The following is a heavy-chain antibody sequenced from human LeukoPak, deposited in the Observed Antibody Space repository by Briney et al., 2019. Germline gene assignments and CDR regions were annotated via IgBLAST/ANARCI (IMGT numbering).Heavy chain of an antibody. D-gene: IGHD3-22*01. CDR1: GGTFSSYA. CDR2: IIPIFGTA. J-gene: IGHJ4*02. Sequence: ASVKVSCRASGGTFSSYAISWVRQAPGQGLEWMGGIIPIFGTANYAQKLQGRVTMTTDTSTSTAYMELRSLRSDDTAVYYCARDDYTPGYDSRDYWGQGTLVTVSS. V-gene: IGHV1-69*05. CDR3: ARDDYTPGYDSRDY.